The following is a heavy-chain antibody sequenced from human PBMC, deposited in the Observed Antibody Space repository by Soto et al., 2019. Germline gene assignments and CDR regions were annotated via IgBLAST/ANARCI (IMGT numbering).Heavy chain of an antibody. Sequence: QVQLVQSGAEVKKPGSSVKVSCKTSGGTSNNYVIYWVRQAPGQGLEWMGGIIPISGTTTYAQKFQGRVTITADESTSTAYMELSSLRSADTAVYYCASGGPTSTFLGAFITYGMDDWGQGTTVTVSS. D-gene: IGHD3-3*01. V-gene: IGHV1-69*01. J-gene: IGHJ6*02. CDR3: ASGGPTSTFLGAFITYGMDD. CDR1: GGTSNNYV. CDR2: IIPISGTT.